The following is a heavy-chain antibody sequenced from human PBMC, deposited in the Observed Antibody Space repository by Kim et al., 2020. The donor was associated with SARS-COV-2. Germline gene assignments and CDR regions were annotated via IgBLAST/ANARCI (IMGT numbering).Heavy chain of an antibody. V-gene: IGHV3-23*01. J-gene: IGHJ4*02. D-gene: IGHD4-17*01. CDR2: ISGSGGST. CDR1: GFTFSSYA. CDR3: AKVGTVTPSPYFDY. Sequence: GGSLRLSCAASGFTFSSYAMSWVRQAPGKGLEWVSAISGSGGSTYYADSVKGRFTISRDNSNNTLYLQMNSLRAEDTAVYYCAKVGTVTPSPYFDYWGQGTLVTVSS.